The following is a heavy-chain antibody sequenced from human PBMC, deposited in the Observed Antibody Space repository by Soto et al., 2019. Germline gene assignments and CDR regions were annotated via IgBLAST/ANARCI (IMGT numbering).Heavy chain of an antibody. CDR2: IYYSGST. D-gene: IGHD2-15*01. CDR3: ARAKKTVVTLFDY. CDR1: GGSISSGGYY. Sequence: SETLSLTCTVSGGSISSGGYYWSWIRQHPGKGLEWNGYIYYSGSTYYNPSLKSRVTISVDTSKNQFSLKLSSVTAADTAVYNCARAKKTVVTLFDYWGQGTLVTVSS. V-gene: IGHV4-31*03. J-gene: IGHJ4*02.